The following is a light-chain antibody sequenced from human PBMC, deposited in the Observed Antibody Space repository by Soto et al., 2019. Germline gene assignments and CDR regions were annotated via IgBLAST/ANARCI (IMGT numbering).Light chain of an antibody. V-gene: IGKV3-11*01. Sequence: EIVLTQSPATLSLSPGERATLSCRASQSVRSYLAWYQQKPGQAPRLLIYDASNRATGIPARFSGSGSGTDFTLTISSLEPEDFVVYYCQQRSNWPSITFGQGTRLEIK. CDR2: DAS. J-gene: IGKJ5*01. CDR1: QSVRSY. CDR3: QQRSNWPSIT.